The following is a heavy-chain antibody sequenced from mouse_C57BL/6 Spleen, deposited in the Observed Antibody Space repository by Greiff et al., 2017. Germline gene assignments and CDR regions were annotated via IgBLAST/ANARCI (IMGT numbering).Heavy chain of an antibody. CDR1: GYTFTSYW. D-gene: IGHD1-1*01. V-gene: IGHV1-61*01. J-gene: IGHJ3*01. CDR3: ARSSSASY. Sequence: VQLQQPGAELVRPGSSVKLSCKASGYTFTSYWMDWVKQRPGQGLEWIGNIYPSDSETHYNQKFKDKATLTVDKSSSTAYMQLSSLTSEDSAVYYCARSSSASYWGQGTLVTVSA. CDR2: IYPSDSET.